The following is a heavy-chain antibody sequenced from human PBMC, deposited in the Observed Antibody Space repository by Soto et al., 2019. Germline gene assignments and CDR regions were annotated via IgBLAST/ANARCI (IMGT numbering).Heavy chain of an antibody. D-gene: IGHD6-19*01. V-gene: IGHV3-74*01. CDR3: ARQPQYSSFD. CDR2: INSDGSTT. J-gene: IGHJ4*02. Sequence: GGSLRLSCAASGFTFSSYWMHWVRQAPGKGLVWVSYINSDGSTTTYADSVKGRFTISRDNAKNTLYLQMNSLRVEDTAVYYCARQPQYSSFDWGQGTLVTVSS. CDR1: GFTFSSYW.